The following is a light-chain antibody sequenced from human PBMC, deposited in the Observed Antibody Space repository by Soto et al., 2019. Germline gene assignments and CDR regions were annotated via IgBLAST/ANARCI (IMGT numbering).Light chain of an antibody. CDR3: QQVNRYPVT. V-gene: IGKV3-20*01. CDR1: QSVSSSD. J-gene: IGKJ4*01. Sequence: EVVLTQSPGTLSLSPLEVATLSVMASQSVSSSDLAWYQQKPGQAPRLLISGASNRATGTPDRFSGSGSGTDFTLTISSLQPEDFATYYCQQVNRYPVTFGGGTKVDIK. CDR2: GAS.